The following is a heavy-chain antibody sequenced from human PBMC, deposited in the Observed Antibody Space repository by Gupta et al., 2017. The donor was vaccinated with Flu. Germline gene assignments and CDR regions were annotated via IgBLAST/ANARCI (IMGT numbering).Heavy chain of an antibody. J-gene: IGHJ5*02. CDR2: ISWNSGSI. D-gene: IGHD6-13*01. V-gene: IGHV3-9*01. CDR1: GFTFDDYA. CDR3: AKAHSSSWYGFSFDP. Sequence: EVQLVESGGGLVQPGRSLRLSCAASGFTFDDYAMHWVRQAPGKGLEWVSGISWNSGSIGYADSVKGRFTISRDNAKNSLYLQMNSLRAEDTALYYCAKAHSSSWYGFSFDPWGQGTLGTVAS.